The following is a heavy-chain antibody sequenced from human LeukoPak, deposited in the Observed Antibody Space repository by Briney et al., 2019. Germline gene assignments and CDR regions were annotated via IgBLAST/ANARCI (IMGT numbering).Heavy chain of an antibody. J-gene: IGHJ6*02. CDR2: ISGGGGST. CDR3: AKVQGDYIVHYFYGMDV. CDR1: GFTFSTYA. D-gene: IGHD4-17*01. Sequence: PGGSLRLSCAASGFTFSTYAMSWVRQAPGKGLEWVSAISGGGGSTYYAASVKGRFTISRDNSKNTLYLQMNSLRAEDTAVYYCAKVQGDYIVHYFYGMDVWGQGTTVTVSS. V-gene: IGHV3-23*01.